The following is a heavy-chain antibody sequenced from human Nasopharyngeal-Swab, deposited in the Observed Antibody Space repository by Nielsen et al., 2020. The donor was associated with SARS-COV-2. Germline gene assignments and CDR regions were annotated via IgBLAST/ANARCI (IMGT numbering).Heavy chain of an antibody. Sequence: WIRQPPGKGLEWIGYIYYSGSTYYNPSLKSRVTISVDTSKNQFSLKRSSVTAADTAVYYCARAPRITIFGVVQAFDIWGQGTMVTVSS. V-gene: IGHV4-31*02. CDR3: ARAPRITIFGVVQAFDI. CDR2: IYYSGST. J-gene: IGHJ3*02. D-gene: IGHD3-3*01.